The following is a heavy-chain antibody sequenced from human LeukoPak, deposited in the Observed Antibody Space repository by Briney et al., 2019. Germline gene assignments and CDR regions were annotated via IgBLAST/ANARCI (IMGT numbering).Heavy chain of an antibody. V-gene: IGHV1-2*02. CDR1: GYTFTGYY. D-gene: IGHD6-19*01. CDR3: ASTAVGGDYYYYMDV. Sequence: ASVKVSCKASGYTFTGYYMHWVRQAPGQGLEWMGWINPNSGGTNYAQKLQGRVTMTRDTSISTAYMELSRLKSDDTAVYYCASTAVGGDYYYYMDVWGRGTTVTISS. J-gene: IGHJ6*03. CDR2: INPNSGGT.